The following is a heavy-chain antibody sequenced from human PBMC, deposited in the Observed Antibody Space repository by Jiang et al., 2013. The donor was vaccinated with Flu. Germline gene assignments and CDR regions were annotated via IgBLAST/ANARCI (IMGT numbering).Heavy chain of an antibody. CDR3: ATLSGSSTVGY. V-gene: IGHV7-4-1*02. D-gene: IGHD1-26*01. CDR1: GHTFSSYA. Sequence: GHTFSSYAMNWVRQAPGQGLEWMGWINTNTGNPTYDQGFTGRFVFSLDTSVNTAYLQISSLKAEDTAVYYCATLSGSSTVGYWGQGTLVTVSS. CDR2: INTNTGNP. J-gene: IGHJ4*02.